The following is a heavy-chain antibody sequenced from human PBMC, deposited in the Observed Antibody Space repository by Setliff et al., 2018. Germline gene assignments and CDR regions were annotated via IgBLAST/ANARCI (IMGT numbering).Heavy chain of an antibody. J-gene: IGHJ4*02. CDR3: VKDKWMGTTSTFDH. V-gene: IGHV3-23*01. Sequence: VGSLRLSCIASGFSFSNFAMSWVRQAPGKGLEWVSGISGSFATTHHADSVRGRFTISRDNSKNTLFLQMESLRVDDTAEYFCVKDKWMGTTSTFDHWGRGTLVTVSS. CDR2: ISGSFATT. CDR1: GFSFSNFA. D-gene: IGHD4-17*01.